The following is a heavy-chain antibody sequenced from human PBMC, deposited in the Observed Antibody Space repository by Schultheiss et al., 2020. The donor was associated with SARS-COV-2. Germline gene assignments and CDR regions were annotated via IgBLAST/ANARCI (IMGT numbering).Heavy chain of an antibody. CDR3: ARGRGDFDY. Sequence: GGSLRLSCAASGFTFSSYAMHWVRQAPGKGLEWVSSISSSSSYIYYADSVKGRFTISRDNSKNTLYLQMNSLRAEDTAVYYCARGRGDFDYWGQGTLVTVSS. J-gene: IGHJ4*02. V-gene: IGHV3-21*01. CDR2: ISSSSSYI. D-gene: IGHD3-3*01. CDR1: GFTFSSYA.